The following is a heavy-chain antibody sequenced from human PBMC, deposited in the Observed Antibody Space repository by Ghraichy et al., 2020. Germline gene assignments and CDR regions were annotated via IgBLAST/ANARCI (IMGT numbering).Heavy chain of an antibody. CDR3: ARAPYDYGRKLDY. D-gene: IGHD4-23*01. CDR1: GYTFTVYY. Sequence: ASVKVSCKTSGYTFTVYYIHWVRQPPGQGLEWMGRINPYSGDTKYAQRIQGRVTMTTDTSITTAYMELSNLHSDDTAMYYCARAPYDYGRKLDYWGQGSLVTVSS. CDR2: INPYSGDT. V-gene: IGHV1-2*06. J-gene: IGHJ4*02.